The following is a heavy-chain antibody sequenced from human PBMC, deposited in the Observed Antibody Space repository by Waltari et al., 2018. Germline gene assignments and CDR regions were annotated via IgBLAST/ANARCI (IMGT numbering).Heavy chain of an antibody. J-gene: IGHJ4*02. CDR2: INWNSGTI. Sequence: EVQLVESGGGLVQPGRSLRLSCAASGFTFDNYAIHWVRQAPGKGLEWVSGINWNSGTIDYADSVKGRFTISRDNAKNSLYLQMNSLRPEDTALYYCAKDWGDNMLAMFDYWGQGTLVTVSS. V-gene: IGHV3-9*01. CDR1: GFTFDNYA. CDR3: AKDWGDNMLAMFDY. D-gene: IGHD2-2*01.